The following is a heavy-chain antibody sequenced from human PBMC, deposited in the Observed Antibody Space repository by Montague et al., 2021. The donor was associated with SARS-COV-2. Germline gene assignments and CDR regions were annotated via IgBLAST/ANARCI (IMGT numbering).Heavy chain of an antibody. J-gene: IGHJ6*02. Sequence: SETLSLTCAVYGGSFSGYYWSWIRQPPGKGLEWIGEINHSGSTNYNPSLKSRVTISVDTSKNQFSLKLSSVTAADTAVYYCARGRTVTTFYYYDGMDVWGQGTTVTGSS. CDR2: INHSGST. CDR3: ARGRTVTTFYYYDGMDV. CDR1: GGSFSGYY. D-gene: IGHD4-17*01. V-gene: IGHV4-34*01.